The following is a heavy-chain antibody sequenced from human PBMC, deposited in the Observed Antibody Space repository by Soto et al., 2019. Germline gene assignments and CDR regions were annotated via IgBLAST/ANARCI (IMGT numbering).Heavy chain of an antibody. CDR1: GGIFSTYT. V-gene: IGHV1-69*13. CDR3: ARDRDDYGSGNYYNRIDF. CDR2: IIPLFGTP. Sequence: ASVKVSCKASGGIFSTYTISWLRQAPGQGLEWMGGIIPLFGTPNYAQRFQGRVTITADESTSTAYMELSRLRSEDTAVYYCARDRDDYGSGNYYNRIDFWGQGTLVTVSS. J-gene: IGHJ4*02. D-gene: IGHD3-10*01.